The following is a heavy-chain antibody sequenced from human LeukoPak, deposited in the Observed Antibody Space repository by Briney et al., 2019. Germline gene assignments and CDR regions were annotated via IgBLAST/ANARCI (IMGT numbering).Heavy chain of an antibody. D-gene: IGHD6-19*01. CDR1: GYTFRSYG. J-gene: IGHJ6*03. CDR2: VSGYNGDT. CDR3: ARVGSMAGLYDSSYVDV. V-gene: IGHV1-18*01. Sequence: ASVKVSCKASGYTFRSYGISWVRQAPGQGLEWMGWVSGYNGDTNYVQKVQGRVTMTTDTSTATAYMELRSLRSDDTAVYYCARVGSMAGLYDSSYVDVWGKGTTVTVSS.